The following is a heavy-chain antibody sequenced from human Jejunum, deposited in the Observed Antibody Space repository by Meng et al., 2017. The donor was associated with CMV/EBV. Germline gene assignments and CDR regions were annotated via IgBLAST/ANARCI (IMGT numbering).Heavy chain of an antibody. CDR2: IKEDRRET. V-gene: IGHV3-7*01. Sequence: LSCEGSGFPFSPPWMTWVRQAPGKGLECVPNIKEDRRETYYVDAVKGRFPISRDNVENSLFLQMNRLRADDTAVYYCARDRNLTFWGQGTLVTVSS. D-gene: IGHD3-9*01. CDR1: GFPFSPPW. J-gene: IGHJ4*02. CDR3: ARDRNLTF.